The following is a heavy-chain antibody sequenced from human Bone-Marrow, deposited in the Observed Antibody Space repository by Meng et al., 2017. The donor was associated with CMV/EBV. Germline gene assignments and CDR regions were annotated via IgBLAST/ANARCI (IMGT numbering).Heavy chain of an antibody. V-gene: IGHV3-74*01. Sequence: GGSLRLSCATSDFGFSGHWMHWVRQPPGSGLVWVSRISSDGSETNYADSVKGRFTISRDNSKNTVYPQMNSLRAEDTALYYCVKYYDFLDGMDVWGQGTTVTVSS. CDR2: ISSDGSET. CDR1: DFGFSGHW. CDR3: VKYYDFLDGMDV. J-gene: IGHJ6*02. D-gene: IGHD3-3*01.